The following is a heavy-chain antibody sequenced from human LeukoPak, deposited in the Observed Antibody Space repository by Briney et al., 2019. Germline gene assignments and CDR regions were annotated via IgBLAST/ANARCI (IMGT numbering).Heavy chain of an antibody. V-gene: IGHV1-2*02. Sequence: ASVKVSCKASGYTLTGYYMHWVRQAPGQGLEWMGWINPNSGGTNYAQKFQGRVTMTRDTSISTAYMELSRLRSDDTAVYYCATLGIAAAGNIYYYYMDVWGKGTTVTVSS. CDR2: INPNSGGT. D-gene: IGHD6-13*01. J-gene: IGHJ6*03. CDR1: GYTLTGYY. CDR3: ATLGIAAAGNIYYYYMDV.